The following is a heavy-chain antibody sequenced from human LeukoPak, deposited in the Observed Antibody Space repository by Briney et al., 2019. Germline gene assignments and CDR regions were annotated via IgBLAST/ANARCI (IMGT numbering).Heavy chain of an antibody. J-gene: IGHJ6*02. CDR1: GFTFSTYD. D-gene: IGHD3-22*01. Sequence: GGSLRLSCVASGFTFSTYDMHWVRQATGKGLEWVSDIGKGGDTHYAGSVKGRFTISRDNAENSLYLQMNSLRPGDTAVYYCVRDPSGWGMDVWGQGTTVTVSS. CDR2: IGKGGDT. V-gene: IGHV3-13*01. CDR3: VRDPSGWGMDV.